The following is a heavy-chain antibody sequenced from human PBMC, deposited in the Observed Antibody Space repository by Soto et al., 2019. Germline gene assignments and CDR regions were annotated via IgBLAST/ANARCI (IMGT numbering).Heavy chain of an antibody. V-gene: IGHV3-74*03. CDR2: VNNDGTDT. D-gene: IGHD6-13*01. CDR1: GFTFSTYA. Sequence: GGSLRLSCAASGFTFSTYAMSWVRQGPGKGLVWVSRVNNDGTDTTHADSVKGRFTISRDNAENTLYLQMNSLRAEDTAVYYCARGGLQHALDVWGQGSTVTVSS. J-gene: IGHJ6*02. CDR3: ARGGLQHALDV.